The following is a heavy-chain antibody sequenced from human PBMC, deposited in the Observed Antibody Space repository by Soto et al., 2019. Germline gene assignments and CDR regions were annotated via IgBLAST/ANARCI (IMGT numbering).Heavy chain of an antibody. J-gene: IGHJ6*02. D-gene: IGHD6-6*01. CDR1: GYTFSSYA. V-gene: IGHV1-69*13. CDR2: IIPIFGTA. CDR3: ARGIAARRGYYYYYGMDV. Sequence: SVKVSCKASGYTFSSYAISWVRQAPGQGLEWMGGIIPIFGTANYAQKFQGRVTITADESTSTAYMELSSLRSEDTAVYYCARGIAARRGYYYYYGMDVWGQGTTVTVSS.